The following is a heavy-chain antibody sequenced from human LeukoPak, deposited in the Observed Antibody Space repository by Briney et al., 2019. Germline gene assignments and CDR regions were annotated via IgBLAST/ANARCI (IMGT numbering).Heavy chain of an antibody. CDR3: SRVAGGSYYYYMDV. D-gene: IGHD3-16*01. CDR1: GFTFGDYA. J-gene: IGHJ6*03. CDR2: LRSKTYTETT. Sequence: GGSLRLSCAASGFTFGDYAMSWVRQAPGKGLQWVGFLRSKTYTETTEYAASVKGRLIISRDDSKSIAYLQMNSLKTEDTAVYYCSRVAGGSYYYYMDVWGKGTTVTVSS. V-gene: IGHV3-49*04.